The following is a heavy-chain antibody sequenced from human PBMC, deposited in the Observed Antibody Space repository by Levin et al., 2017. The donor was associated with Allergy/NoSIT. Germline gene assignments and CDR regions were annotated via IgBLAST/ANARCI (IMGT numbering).Heavy chain of an antibody. V-gene: IGHV3-7*01. J-gene: IGHJ4*02. Sequence: GESLKISCAASGFTFSSYWMSWVRQAPGKGLEWVANIKQVGSETYYVDSVKGRFTISRDNAKNSLYMQMNSLRAEDTAVYYCAREHKKSAGDCQASCYWGQGTLVTVSS. D-gene: IGHD2-21*02. CDR3: AREHKKSAGDCQASCY. CDR2: IKQVGSET. CDR1: GFTFSSYW.